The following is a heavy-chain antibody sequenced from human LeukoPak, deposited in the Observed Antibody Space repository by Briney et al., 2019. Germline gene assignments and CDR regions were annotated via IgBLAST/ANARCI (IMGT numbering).Heavy chain of an antibody. D-gene: IGHD1-26*01. Sequence: GGSLRLSCAASGFTFSSYAMSWVRQAPGKGLEWVSSISGSDGSTYYADSLKGRFTLSRDNSKNTLYLQMNSLRADDTAVYHCARGNDSGTYYGDAFDIWGQGTMVTVSS. CDR2: ISGSDGST. CDR1: GFTFSSYA. V-gene: IGHV3-23*01. J-gene: IGHJ3*02. CDR3: ARGNDSGTYYGDAFDI.